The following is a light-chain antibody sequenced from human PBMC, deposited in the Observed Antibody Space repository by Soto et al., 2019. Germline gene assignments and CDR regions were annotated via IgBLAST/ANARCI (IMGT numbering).Light chain of an antibody. Sequence: DIQMTQSPAALSASVGDRVTITCRASQSISSWLAWYQQKPGKAPKVLIYAASNLQSGVPSRFSGSGSGTDFTLTISCLQSEDFATYYCQQYYSYPRTFGQGTKVDIK. CDR1: QSISSW. V-gene: IGKV1-5*01. CDR3: QQYYSYPRT. CDR2: AAS. J-gene: IGKJ1*01.